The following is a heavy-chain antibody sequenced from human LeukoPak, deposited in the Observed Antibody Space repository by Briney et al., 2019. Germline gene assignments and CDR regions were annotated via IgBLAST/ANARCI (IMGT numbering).Heavy chain of an antibody. CDR1: GFTFSSYA. CDR2: ISGSGGST. Sequence: PGGSLRLSCAASGFTFSSYAMSWVRQAPGKGLEWVSAISGSGGSTYYADSVKGRFTISRDNSKNTLYLQMNSLRAEDTAVYYCAKAVTMVQGVIIGPYYYYMDVWGKGTTVTVSS. CDR3: AKAVTMVQGVIIGPYYYYMDV. D-gene: IGHD3-10*01. V-gene: IGHV3-23*01. J-gene: IGHJ6*03.